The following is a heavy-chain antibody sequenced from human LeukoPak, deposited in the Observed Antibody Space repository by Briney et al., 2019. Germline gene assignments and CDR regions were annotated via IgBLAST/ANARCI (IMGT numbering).Heavy chain of an antibody. CDR2: IYSSGST. D-gene: IGHD3-22*01. CDR1: GGSISSSSYY. V-gene: IGHV4-39*07. Sequence: SETLSLTCTVSGGSISSSSYYWGWIRQPPGKGLEWIGSIYSSGSTYYNPSLKSRVTISVDTSKNQFSLKLSSVTAADTAVYYCARDRYYYDSSGYSRYFDLWGRGTLVTVSS. J-gene: IGHJ2*01. CDR3: ARDRYYYDSSGYSRYFDL.